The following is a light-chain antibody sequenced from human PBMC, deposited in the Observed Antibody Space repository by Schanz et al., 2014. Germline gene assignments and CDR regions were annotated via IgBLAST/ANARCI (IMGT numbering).Light chain of an antibody. V-gene: IGLV2-8*01. Sequence: QSALTQPPSASGSPGQSVTISCTGTSSDVGGYNYVSWYQQYPGKAPKLMIYEVNKRPSGVPDRFSGSKSGNTASLRISELQAEDESNYSCCSYAGSTSVVFGGGTKLTVL. J-gene: IGLJ2*01. CDR1: SSDVGGYNY. CDR3: CSYAGSTSVV. CDR2: EVN.